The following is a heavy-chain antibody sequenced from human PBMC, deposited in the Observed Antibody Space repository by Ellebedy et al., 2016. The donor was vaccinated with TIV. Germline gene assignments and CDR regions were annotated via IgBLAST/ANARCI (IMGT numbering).Heavy chain of an antibody. CDR2: INPNTGVT. CDR1: GYTFTGYY. CDR3: AREGDLYDDHDWGNYRSRQPRAPENCFDP. J-gene: IGHJ5*02. Sequence: AASVKVSCKASGYTFTGYYMHWVRQAPGQGLEWMGWINPNTGVTMSAQKFQGRVTMTRDTSISTAYMDLSRLRSDDTAVYYCAREGDLYDDHDWGNYRSRQPRAPENCFDPWGQGTLVTVSS. V-gene: IGHV1-2*02. D-gene: IGHD3-16*02.